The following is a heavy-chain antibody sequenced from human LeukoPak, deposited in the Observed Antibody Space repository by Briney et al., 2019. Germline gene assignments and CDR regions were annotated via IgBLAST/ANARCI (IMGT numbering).Heavy chain of an antibody. CDR1: GYTFTSYD. CDR3: ARGRDYSSSWLNWFDP. V-gene: IGHV1-8*01. J-gene: IGHJ5*02. D-gene: IGHD6-13*01. Sequence: GASVKVSCKASGYTFTSYDINWVRQATGQGLEWMRWMNPNSGNTGYAQKFQGRVTMTRNTSISTAYMELSSLRSEDTAVYYCARGRDYSSSWLNWFDPWGQGTLVTVSS. CDR2: MNPNSGNT.